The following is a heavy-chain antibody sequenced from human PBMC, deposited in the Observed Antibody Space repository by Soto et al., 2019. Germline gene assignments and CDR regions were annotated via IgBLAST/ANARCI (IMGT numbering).Heavy chain of an antibody. V-gene: IGHV5-10-1*01. Sequence: PGESLKISCQGSGYSFTTYWISWVRQMPGKGLECMGRIDPTDSYTDYSPSFEGHVTMSVDRSINTAYLEWSSLKASDTAMYYCARLTLAHDSSGYHIFDIWGQGTMVTVSS. D-gene: IGHD3-22*01. CDR3: ARLTLAHDSSGYHIFDI. CDR1: GYSFTTYW. J-gene: IGHJ3*02. CDR2: IDPTDSYT.